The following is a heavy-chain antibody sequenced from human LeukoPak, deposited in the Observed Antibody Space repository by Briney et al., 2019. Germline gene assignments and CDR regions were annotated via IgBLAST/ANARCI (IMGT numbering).Heavy chain of an antibody. D-gene: IGHD6-19*01. CDR2: IHNSGST. J-gene: IGHJ4*02. CDR3: ARLGSGWPGIDS. Sequence: SETLSLTCTVSGASISSNYWSWVRQPPGRGLEWIGFIHNSGSTNYNPSLETRVSIAIDTSKRQFSLHLMSVSAADTAVYYCARLGSGWPGIDSWGQGTLVTVSS. V-gene: IGHV4-59*01. CDR1: GASISSNY.